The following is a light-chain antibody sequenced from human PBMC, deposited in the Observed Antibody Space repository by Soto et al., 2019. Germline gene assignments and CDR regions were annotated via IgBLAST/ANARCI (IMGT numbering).Light chain of an antibody. CDR1: QSVSNNY. V-gene: IGKV3-20*01. J-gene: IGKJ1*01. CDR3: QQYGSSGS. Sequence: EIVLTQSPGTLSLSPGERATFSCRASQSVSNNYLAWYQQKPGQAPRLLIYGASNRATGIPDRFSGSGSGTDFTLTISRLEPEDFAVYYCQQYGSSGSFGQGTNV. CDR2: GAS.